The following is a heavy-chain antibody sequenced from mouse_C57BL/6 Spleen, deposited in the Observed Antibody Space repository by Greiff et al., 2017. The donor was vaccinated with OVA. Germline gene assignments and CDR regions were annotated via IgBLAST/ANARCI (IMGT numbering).Heavy chain of an antibody. D-gene: IGHD2-1*01. CDR3: ARGNYGYYAMDY. CDR1: GYAFSSYW. V-gene: IGHV1-80*01. CDR2: IYPGDGDT. Sequence: QVHLQQSGAELVKPGASVKISCKASGYAFSSYWMNWVKQRPGKGLEWIGQIYPGDGDTNYNGKFKGKATLTADKSSSTAYMQLSSLTSEASAVYFCARGNYGYYAMDYWGQGTSVTVSS. J-gene: IGHJ4*01.